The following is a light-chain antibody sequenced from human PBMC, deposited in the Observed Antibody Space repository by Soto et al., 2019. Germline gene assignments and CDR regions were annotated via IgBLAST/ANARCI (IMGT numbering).Light chain of an antibody. Sequence: DIRMTQSPASLSASVGDRVTISCRASQTISTFLNWYQQKPGTAPRLLIYRASSLQSGVPPRFSGSGSGRDFTLTISSLRPEDIATYFCQQSYTSPPWTFGQGSKVEV. V-gene: IGKV1-39*01. CDR1: QTISTF. CDR2: RAS. CDR3: QQSYTSPPWT. J-gene: IGKJ1*01.